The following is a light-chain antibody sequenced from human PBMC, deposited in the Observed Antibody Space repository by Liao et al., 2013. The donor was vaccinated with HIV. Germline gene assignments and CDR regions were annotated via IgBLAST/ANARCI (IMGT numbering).Light chain of an antibody. CDR1: NIGSKS. Sequence: SYELTQPPSVSVAPGKTARITCGGNNIGSKSVHWYQQKPGQAPVLVIYYDSDRPSGIPERFSGSNSGNTATLTISRVEAGDEADYHCQVWDSSSDHGVFGTGTKVTVL. CDR2: YDS. V-gene: IGLV3-21*04. J-gene: IGLJ1*01. CDR3: QVWDSSSDHGV.